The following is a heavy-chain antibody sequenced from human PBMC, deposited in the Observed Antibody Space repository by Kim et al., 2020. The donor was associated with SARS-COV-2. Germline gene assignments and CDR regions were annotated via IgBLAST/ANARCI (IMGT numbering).Heavy chain of an antibody. V-gene: IGHV1-2*06. D-gene: IGHD1-1*01. CDR1: GYTFTGYY. J-gene: IGHJ6*02. CDR2: INPNSGGT. Sequence: ASVKVSCKASGYTFTGYYMHWVRQAPGQGLEWMGRINPNSGGTNYAQKFQGRVTMTRDTSISTAYMELSRLRSDDTAVYYCARVGYRVPLNYGIDVWGQGTTVTVSS. CDR3: ARVGYRVPLNYGIDV.